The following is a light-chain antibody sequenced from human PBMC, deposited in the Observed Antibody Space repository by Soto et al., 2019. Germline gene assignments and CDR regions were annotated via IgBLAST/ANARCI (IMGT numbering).Light chain of an antibody. V-gene: IGKV1-9*01. CDR3: QQLNNYAIT. CDR1: QDISNY. Sequence: VQRTESPSSLSASVLYTITITGGATQDISNYLNFYQQKPGKAPKLLIYGASTLQSGVPSRFSGSGSGTDFTLTISRLLPKDCANYKCQQLNNYAITVGQGTRLEIK. J-gene: IGKJ5*01. CDR2: GAS.